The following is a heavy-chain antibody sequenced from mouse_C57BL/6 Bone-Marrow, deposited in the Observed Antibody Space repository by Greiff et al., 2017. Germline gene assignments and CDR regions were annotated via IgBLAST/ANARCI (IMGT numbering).Heavy chain of an antibody. V-gene: IGHV1-69*01. Sequence: QVQLKQPGAELVMPGASVKLSCKASGYTFTSYWMHWLKQRPGQGLEWIGEIDPSDSYTNYNQKFKGKSTLTVDKSSSTAYMQLSSLTSEDSAVYYCARGRGGLRRPYAMDYRGQGTSVTVSS. CDR2: IDPSDSYT. D-gene: IGHD2-4*01. CDR1: GYTFTSYW. CDR3: ARGRGGLRRPYAMDY. J-gene: IGHJ4*01.